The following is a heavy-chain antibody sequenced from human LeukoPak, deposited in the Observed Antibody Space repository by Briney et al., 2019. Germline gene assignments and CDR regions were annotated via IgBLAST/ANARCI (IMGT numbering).Heavy chain of an antibody. CDR1: GYTFTGYY. V-gene: IGHV1-2*02. Sequence: SVKVSCKASGYTFTGYYMHWVRRAPGQGLEWRGWINPNSGGTNYAQKFQGRVTLTRDTSISTAYMELSRLRSDDTAVYYCARTRGYGDFYFDYWGQGTLVTVS. CDR3: ARTRGYGDFYFDY. J-gene: IGHJ4*02. D-gene: IGHD4-17*01. CDR2: INPNSGGT.